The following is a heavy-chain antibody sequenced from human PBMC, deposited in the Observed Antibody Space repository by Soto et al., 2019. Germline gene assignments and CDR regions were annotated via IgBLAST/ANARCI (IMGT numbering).Heavy chain of an antibody. CDR3: ATDRVGYYYDSSGYYFRFDP. CDR2: FDPEDGET. CDR1: GYTLTELS. D-gene: IGHD3-22*01. J-gene: IGHJ5*02. V-gene: IGHV1-24*01. Sequence: QVQLVQSGAEVKKPGASVKVSCKVSGYTLTELSMHWVRQAPGKGLEWMGGFDPEDGETIYAQKFQGRVTMTEDTSTDTAYMELSSLRSEDTAVYYCATDRVGYYYDSSGYYFRFDPWGQGTLVIVSS.